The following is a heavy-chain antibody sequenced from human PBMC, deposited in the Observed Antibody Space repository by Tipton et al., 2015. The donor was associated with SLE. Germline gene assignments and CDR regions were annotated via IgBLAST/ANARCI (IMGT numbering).Heavy chain of an antibody. CDR2: IYHSGST. V-gene: IGHV4-38-2*02. Sequence: TLSLTCAVSGYSISSGYYWGWIRQPPGKGLEWIGSIYHSGSTYYNPSLKSRVTISVDTSKNQFSRKLSSVTAADTAVYYCARDYGDGAYFDLRGRGTLVTVSS. CDR3: ARDYGDGAYFDL. D-gene: IGHD4-17*01. CDR1: GYSISSGYY. J-gene: IGHJ2*01.